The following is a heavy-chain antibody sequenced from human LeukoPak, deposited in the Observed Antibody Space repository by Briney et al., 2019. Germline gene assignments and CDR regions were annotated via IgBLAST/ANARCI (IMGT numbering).Heavy chain of an antibody. Sequence: ASVKVSCKASGYTFTSYGISWVRQAPGQGLEWMGWISAYNGNTNYAQKLQGRVTMTTDTSTSTAYMELRSLRSDDTAVYCCARGAPPGDYVPEYFQHWGQGTLVTVSS. CDR1: GYTFTSYG. J-gene: IGHJ1*01. V-gene: IGHV1-18*01. D-gene: IGHD4-17*01. CDR3: ARGAPPGDYVPEYFQH. CDR2: ISAYNGNT.